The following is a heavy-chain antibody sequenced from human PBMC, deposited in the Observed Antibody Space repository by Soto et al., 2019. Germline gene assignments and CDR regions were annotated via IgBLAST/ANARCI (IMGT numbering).Heavy chain of an antibody. D-gene: IGHD2-2*01. CDR2: IYNSGSA. Sequence: PSETLSLTCTVSGGSISSGGYYWSWVRQLPGKGLEWIGYIYNSGSAFYNPSLESRVTISADTSKTQFSLRLSSVTSADTAVYYCARVPYQLLYFDYWGQGLLVTV. J-gene: IGHJ4*02. CDR1: GGSISSGGYY. CDR3: ARVPYQLLYFDY. V-gene: IGHV4-31*03.